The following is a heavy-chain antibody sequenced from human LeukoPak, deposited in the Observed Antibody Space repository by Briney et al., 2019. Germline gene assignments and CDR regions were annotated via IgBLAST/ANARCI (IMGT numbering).Heavy chain of an antibody. D-gene: IGHD6-19*01. Sequence: GASVKVSCKASGYTFTGYYMHWVRHAPGQGLEWMGSINPNSGATNSAQNFQGRVTLTRDTSISTAYMELSGLRSDDTAVYYCARVSVAGTPDRDYFDYWGQGTLVTVSS. CDR1: GYTFTGYY. CDR2: INPNSGAT. CDR3: ARVSVAGTPDRDYFDY. V-gene: IGHV1-2*02. J-gene: IGHJ4*02.